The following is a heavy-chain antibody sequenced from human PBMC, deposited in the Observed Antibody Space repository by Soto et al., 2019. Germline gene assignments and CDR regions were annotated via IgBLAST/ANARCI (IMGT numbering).Heavy chain of an antibody. Sequence: GGSVRLSCAASGFTFSAYWMSWVRQAPGKGLEWVAHIKPDGSEKYYVDSVKGRFAISRDNVKNSIPLQMNGLRAEDTAVYYCARELGVCSCGSCYPADASDSWCQGPLESVFS. V-gene: IGHV3-7*01. CDR1: GFTFSAYW. CDR3: ARELGVCSCGSCYPADASDS. D-gene: IGHD2-15*01. J-gene: IGHJ5*02. CDR2: IKPDGSEK.